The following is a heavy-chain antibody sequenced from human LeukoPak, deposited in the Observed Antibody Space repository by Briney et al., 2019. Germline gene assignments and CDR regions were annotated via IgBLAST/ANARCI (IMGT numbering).Heavy chain of an antibody. V-gene: IGHV4-34*01. D-gene: IGHD4-11*01. CDR2: INHSGST. Sequence: PSETLSLTCAVYGGSFSGYYWSWIRQPPGKGLEWIGEINHSGSTNYNPSLKSRVTISVDTSKNQFSLKLSSVTAADTAVYYCARGLTTVSSYNWFDPWGQRTLVTVSS. CDR1: GGSFSGYY. J-gene: IGHJ5*02. CDR3: ARGLTTVSSYNWFDP.